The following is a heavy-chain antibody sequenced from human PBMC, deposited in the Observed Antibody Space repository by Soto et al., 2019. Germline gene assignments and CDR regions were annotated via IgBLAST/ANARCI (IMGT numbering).Heavy chain of an antibody. Sequence: ASVKVSCKASGYTFTGYYMHWVRQAPGQGLEWMGWINPNSGGTNYAQKFQGRVTMTRDTSISTAYMELSRLRSDDTAVYYCARYYYDSSGYFDVFDIWGQGTMVTVS. D-gene: IGHD3-22*01. J-gene: IGHJ3*02. CDR2: INPNSGGT. V-gene: IGHV1-2*02. CDR1: GYTFTGYY. CDR3: ARYYYDSSGYFDVFDI.